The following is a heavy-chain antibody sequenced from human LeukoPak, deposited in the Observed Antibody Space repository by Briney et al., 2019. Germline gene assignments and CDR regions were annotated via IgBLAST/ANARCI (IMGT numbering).Heavy chain of an antibody. V-gene: IGHV1-3*03. CDR3: ARGTINAGFLEWLSFENMYYFDY. CDR2: INASNGDT. J-gene: IGHJ4*02. D-gene: IGHD3-3*01. Sequence: GASVKVSCKASGYTFTSYAMHWVRQAPGQRLEWMGWINASNGDTKYSQEFQGRVTITRDTSASTAYMELSSLRSEDMAVYYCARGTINAGFLEWLSFENMYYFDYWGQGTLVAVSS. CDR1: GYTFTSYA.